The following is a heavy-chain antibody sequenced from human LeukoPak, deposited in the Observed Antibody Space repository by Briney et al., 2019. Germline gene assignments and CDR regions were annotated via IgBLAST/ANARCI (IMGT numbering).Heavy chain of an antibody. CDR2: ISSSGAHT. J-gene: IGHJ4*02. CDR3: AKERAGYTNPYYFDY. CDR1: GFTFSTYA. Sequence: GGSLRLSCAASGFTFSTYAMCWVRQAPGKGLEWVSTISSSGAHTYYADSVRGRFTIPRDNSMHTLYLPMNSLRAQATAVQYCAKERAGYTNPYYFDYWGQGTLVTVSS. D-gene: IGHD3-16*02. V-gene: IGHV3-23*01.